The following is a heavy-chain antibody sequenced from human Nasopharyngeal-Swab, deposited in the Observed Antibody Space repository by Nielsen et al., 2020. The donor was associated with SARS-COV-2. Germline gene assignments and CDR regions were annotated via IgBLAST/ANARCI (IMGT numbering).Heavy chain of an antibody. D-gene: IGHD3-10*01. J-gene: IGHJ4*02. CDR2: MSFDGCDE. V-gene: IGHV3-30*18. Sequence: GESLKISCAASAFTFTNFGIHWFRQAPGKGLEWVAIMSFDGCDEYYADSVKGRFTISRDISKNTLYLQMNSLRPEDTAVYYCAKERYQSGSGKYPRDFDQWGQGTLVTVSS. CDR1: AFTFTNFG. CDR3: AKERYQSGSGKYPRDFDQ.